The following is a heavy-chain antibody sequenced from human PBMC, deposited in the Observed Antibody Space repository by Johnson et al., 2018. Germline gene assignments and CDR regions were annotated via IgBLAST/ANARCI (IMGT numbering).Heavy chain of an antibody. CDR2: ITYGGVT. J-gene: IGHJ3*02. CDR3: AREAYSSGRAGIFHI. D-gene: IGHD6-19*01. Sequence: QVQLQESGPGLVKPSETVSLICTVSGDAVSSSFWTWIRQSPEKGLEWIGYITYGGVTNYNHSLGTPIPLSVDTSRNQVFLTLTPVTTADTAMFYCAREAYSSGRAGIFHIWGQGTRVTVSS. V-gene: IGHV4-59*02. CDR1: GDAVSSSF.